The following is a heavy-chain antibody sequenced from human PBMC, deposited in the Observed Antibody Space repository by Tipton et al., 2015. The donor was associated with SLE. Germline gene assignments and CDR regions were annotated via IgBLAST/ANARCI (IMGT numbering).Heavy chain of an antibody. Sequence: GSLRLSCAASGFTFSSYAMSWVRQAPGKGLEWVSVIYSGGSSTYYADSVKGRFTISRDNSKNTLYLQMNSLRAEDTAVYYCAKTPGGWFDPWGQGTLVTVSS. CDR3: AKTPGGWFDP. CDR2: IYSGGSST. J-gene: IGHJ5*02. V-gene: IGHV3-23*03. D-gene: IGHD3-10*01. CDR1: GFTFSSYA.